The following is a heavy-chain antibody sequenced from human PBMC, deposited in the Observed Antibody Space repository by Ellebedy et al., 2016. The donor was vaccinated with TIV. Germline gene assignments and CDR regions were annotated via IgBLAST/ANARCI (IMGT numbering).Heavy chain of an antibody. CDR3: AREGFGYIWGSYLFDP. D-gene: IGHD3-16*02. V-gene: IGHV1-3*01. J-gene: IGHJ5*02. CDR1: GYTFTSYA. CDR2: INAGNGNT. Sequence: ASVKVSXXASGYTFTSYAMHWVRQAPGQRLEWMGWINAGNGNTKYSQKFQGRVTITRDTSASTAYMELSSLRSEDTAVYYCAREGFGYIWGSYLFDPWGQGTLVTVSS.